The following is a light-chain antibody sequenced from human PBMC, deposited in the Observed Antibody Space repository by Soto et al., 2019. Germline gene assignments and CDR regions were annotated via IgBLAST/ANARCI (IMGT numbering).Light chain of an antibody. J-gene: IGLJ1*01. CDR1: SSDVGAYNF. V-gene: IGLV2-14*03. Sequence: QSALTQPASVSGSPGQSITISCTGTSSDVGAYNFVSWHQQHPGKAPKLMIYNVYDRPSGISYRFSGSKSGNTASPTISGLQGEDEADYYCSAYTVSRTYVFGTGPKVTVL. CDR2: NVY. CDR3: SAYTVSRTYV.